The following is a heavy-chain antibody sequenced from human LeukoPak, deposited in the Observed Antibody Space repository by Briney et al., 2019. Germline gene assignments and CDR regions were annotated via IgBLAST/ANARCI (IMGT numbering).Heavy chain of an antibody. D-gene: IGHD6-13*01. Sequence: PGGSLRLSCAASGITFSSYSMNWVRQAPGKGLEWVSSISSSSSYIYYADSVKGRFTISRDNAKNSLYLQMNSLRAEDTAVYYCARVRGQQLVASFGSWGQGTLVTVSS. V-gene: IGHV3-21*01. CDR1: GITFSSYS. CDR2: ISSSSSYI. CDR3: ARVRGQQLVASFGS. J-gene: IGHJ5*02.